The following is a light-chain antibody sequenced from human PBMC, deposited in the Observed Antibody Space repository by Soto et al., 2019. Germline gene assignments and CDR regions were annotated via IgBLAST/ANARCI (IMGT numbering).Light chain of an antibody. J-gene: IGLJ1*01. V-gene: IGLV2-14*01. CDR1: SSDVGNYNY. CDR3: SSFTSSTTYV. CDR2: NVN. Sequence: QSVLTQSASVSGSPGQSLTISCTGTSSDVGNYNYVSWYQQHPGEVPKLIIFNVNNRPSGVSNRFSGSKSGNTASLTISGLQAEDEADYYCSSFTSSTTYVFGTGTKVTV.